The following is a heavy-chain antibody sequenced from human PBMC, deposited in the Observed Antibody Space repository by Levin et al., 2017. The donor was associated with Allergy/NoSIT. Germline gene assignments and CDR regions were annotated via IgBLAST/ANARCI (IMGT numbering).Heavy chain of an antibody. CDR3: ARVGSSWAIDY. Sequence: GESLKISCKASGYTFTGYYMHWVRQAPGQGLEWVGRINPNSGGTNYAQKFQGRVTMTRDTSISTAYMELSRLRSDDTAVYYCARVGSSWAIDYWGQGTLVTVSS. J-gene: IGHJ4*02. CDR2: INPNSGGT. V-gene: IGHV1-2*06. CDR1: GYTFTGYY. D-gene: IGHD6-13*01.